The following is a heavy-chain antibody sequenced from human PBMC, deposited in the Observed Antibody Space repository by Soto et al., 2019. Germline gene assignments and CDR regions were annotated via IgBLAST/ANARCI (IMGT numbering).Heavy chain of an antibody. J-gene: IGHJ3*02. CDR1: GGSISSYY. CDR3: AGAHYDFWSGYFSGGCAFDI. D-gene: IGHD3-3*01. V-gene: IGHV4-59*01. CDR2: IYYSGST. Sequence: SETLSLTCTVSGGSISSYYWSWIRQPPGKGLEWIGYIYYSGSTNYNPSLKSRVTISVDTSKNQFSLKLSSVTAADTAVYYCAGAHYDFWSGYFSGGCAFDIWGQGTMVTVSS.